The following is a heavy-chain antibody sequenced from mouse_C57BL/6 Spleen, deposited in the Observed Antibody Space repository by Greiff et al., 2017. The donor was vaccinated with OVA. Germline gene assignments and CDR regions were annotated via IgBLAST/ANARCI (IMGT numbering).Heavy chain of an antibody. V-gene: IGHV1-59*01. CDR2: IDPSDSYT. Sequence: VQLQQSGAELVRPGTSVKLSCKASGYTFTSYWIHWVKQRPGQGLEWIGVIDPSDSYTNYNQKFKGKATLTVDTSSSTAYMQLSSLTSEDSAVYYCARSTVVTDYWGQGTTLTVSS. CDR1: GYTFTSYW. J-gene: IGHJ2*01. D-gene: IGHD1-1*01. CDR3: ARSTVVTDY.